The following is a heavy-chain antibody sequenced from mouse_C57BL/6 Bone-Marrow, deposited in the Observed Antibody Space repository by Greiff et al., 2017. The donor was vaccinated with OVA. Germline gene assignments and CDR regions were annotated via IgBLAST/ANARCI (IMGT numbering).Heavy chain of an antibody. J-gene: IGHJ1*03. CDR2: IYPRSGNT. CDR1: GYTFTSYG. D-gene: IGHD1-1*01. V-gene: IGHV1-81*01. Sequence: VQLQQSGAELARPGASVKLSCKASGYTFTSYGISWVKQRTGQGLEWIGEIYPRSGNTYYNEKFKGKATLTADKSSSTAYMELRSLTYEDAAGYLCAEWDYYDSSYGDWYFDDWGTGTTVTVSS. CDR3: AEWDYYDSSYGDWYFDD.